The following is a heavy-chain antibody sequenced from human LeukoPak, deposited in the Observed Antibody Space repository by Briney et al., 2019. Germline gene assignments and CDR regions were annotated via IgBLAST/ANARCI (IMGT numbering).Heavy chain of an antibody. V-gene: IGHV4-59*01. CDR1: GGSISSYY. D-gene: IGHD6-13*01. CDR2: IYYSRST. Sequence: TSETLSLTCTVSGGSISSYYWSWIRQPPGKGLEWIGYIYYSRSTNYNPSLKSRVTISVDTSKNQFSLKLSSVTAADTAVYYCAREARSGIAADYWGQGTLVTVSS. J-gene: IGHJ4*02. CDR3: AREARSGIAADY.